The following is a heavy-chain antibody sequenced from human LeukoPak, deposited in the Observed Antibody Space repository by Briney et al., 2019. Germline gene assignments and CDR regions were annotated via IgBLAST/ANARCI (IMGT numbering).Heavy chain of an antibody. D-gene: IGHD6-19*01. Sequence: GGSLRLSCAASGFTFSSYEMNWVRQAPGKGLEWVSYISSSGSIIYYADSVKGRFTISRDNAKNSLYLQMNSLRAEDTAVYYCARVKGSGWYAVDYWGQGTLVTVSS. CDR2: ISSSGSII. J-gene: IGHJ4*02. CDR1: GFTFSSYE. V-gene: IGHV3-48*03. CDR3: ARVKGSGWYAVDY.